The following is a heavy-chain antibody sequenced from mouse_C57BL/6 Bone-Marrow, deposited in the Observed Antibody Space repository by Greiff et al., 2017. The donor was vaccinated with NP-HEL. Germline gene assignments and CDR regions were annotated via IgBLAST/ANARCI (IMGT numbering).Heavy chain of an antibody. CDR1: GYAFSSYW. CDR2: IYPGDGDT. V-gene: IGHV1-80*01. Sequence: VQLMASGAELVKPGASVKISCKASGYAFSSYWMNWVKERPGTGLEWIGQIYPGDGDTKYNGTFKGTATLTADKSSSTAYMPVSSLTSEDSAVYFCARGDYGSSRFGYAMDYWGQGTSVTVSS. D-gene: IGHD1-1*01. J-gene: IGHJ4*01. CDR3: ARGDYGSSRFGYAMDY.